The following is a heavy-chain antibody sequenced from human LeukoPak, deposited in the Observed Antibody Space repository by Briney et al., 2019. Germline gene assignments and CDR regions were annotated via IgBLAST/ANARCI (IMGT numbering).Heavy chain of an antibody. D-gene: IGHD3-10*01. Sequence: GGSLQISCKGSGCRFTSYWIGWVRQLPGKGLEWMGIIYPGDSDTRYSPSFQGQVTISADKSISTAYLQWSSLKASDTAMYYCARPRQMVRGVPGAFDIWGQGTMVTVSS. J-gene: IGHJ3*02. V-gene: IGHV5-51*01. CDR1: GCRFTSYW. CDR3: ARPRQMVRGVPGAFDI. CDR2: IYPGDSDT.